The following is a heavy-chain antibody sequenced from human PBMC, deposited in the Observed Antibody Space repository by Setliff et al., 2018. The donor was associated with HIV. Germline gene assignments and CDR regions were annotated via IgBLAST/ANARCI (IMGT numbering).Heavy chain of an antibody. CDR1: GYTFTSYD. V-gene: IGHV1-18*01. J-gene: IGHJ6*02. CDR3: AREIGDYYDSSGYYPPTDYYYGMDV. CDR2: ISAYNGST. Sequence: ASVKVSCKASGYTFTSYDISWVRQAPGQGLEWMGWISAYNGSTNYAQKLQGRVTMTTDKSTSTAYMELRSLRSDDTAVYNCAREIGDYYDSSGYYPPTDYYYGMDVWGQGTTVTVSS. D-gene: IGHD3-22*01.